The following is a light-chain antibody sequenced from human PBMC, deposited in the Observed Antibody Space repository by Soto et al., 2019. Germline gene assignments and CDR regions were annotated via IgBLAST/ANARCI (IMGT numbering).Light chain of an antibody. J-gene: IGLJ1*01. CDR2: EVT. V-gene: IGLV2-14*01. CDR1: SRDIGNYNY. CDR3: ASYRSANTLVV. Sequence: QSVLTQPASVSGSPGQSITISCTGTSRDIGNYNYVSWYQHHPGKAPKLMIYEVTSRPSGVSDRFSGSKSGMTASLTIPGLQPEDEAYYFCASYRSANTLVVFGTGTKVTVL.